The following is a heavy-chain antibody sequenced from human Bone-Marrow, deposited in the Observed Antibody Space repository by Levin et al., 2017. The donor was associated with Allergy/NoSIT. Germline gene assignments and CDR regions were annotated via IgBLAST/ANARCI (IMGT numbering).Heavy chain of an antibody. CDR3: ARVTYLFAEGGLDY. V-gene: IGHV3-21*01. CDR1: GFTFSSYS. J-gene: IGHJ4*02. Sequence: GGSLRLSCAASGFTFSSYSMNWVRQAPGKGLEWVSSISSSSSYIYYADSVKGRFTISRDNAKNSLYLQMNSLRAEDTAVYYCARVTYLFAEGGLDYWGQGTLVTVSS. D-gene: IGHD3-16*01. CDR2: ISSSSSYI.